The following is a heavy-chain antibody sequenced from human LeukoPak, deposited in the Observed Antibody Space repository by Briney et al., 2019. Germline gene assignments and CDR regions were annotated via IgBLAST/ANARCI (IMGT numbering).Heavy chain of an antibody. CDR2: FSGAGSST. J-gene: IGHJ4*02. Sequence: PGGSLRLSCAASGFTFSSYAMSWVRQAPGKGLEWVSAFSGAGSSTNYADSVKGRFTISRDNSKNTLYLQMNSLRAEDTAVYYCARETVRGVFDYWGQGTLVTVSS. CDR1: GFTFSSYA. D-gene: IGHD3-10*01. V-gene: IGHV3-23*01. CDR3: ARETVRGVFDY.